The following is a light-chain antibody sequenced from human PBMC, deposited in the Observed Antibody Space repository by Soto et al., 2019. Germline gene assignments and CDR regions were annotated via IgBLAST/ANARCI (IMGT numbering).Light chain of an antibody. J-gene: IGLJ2*01. CDR2: EVN. Sequence: QSALTQPAAVSGSLGQSITISCSGSGSDIGNYNLVSWYQQQPGKVPRLIIYEVNKGPSGVSNRFSGSKSGNTASLTVSGLQAEDEAIYYCSSYVTSNVVVFGGGTKLTVL. V-gene: IGLV2-14*02. CDR3: SSYVTSNVVV. CDR1: GSDIGNYNL.